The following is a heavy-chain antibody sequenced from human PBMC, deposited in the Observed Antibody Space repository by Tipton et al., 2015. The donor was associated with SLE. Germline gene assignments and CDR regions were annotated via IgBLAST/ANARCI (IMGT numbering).Heavy chain of an antibody. CDR2: IYYSANT. CDR3: TRHVVGVASRPGWFDT. D-gene: IGHD2-15*01. Sequence: LRLSCTVSGDPITSSSYYWGWIRQPPGKGLEWIGSIYYSANTSYNPSLKSRVTISVATSRNQFSLKLNFVTAADTAFYYCTRHVVGVASRPGWFDTWGQGTLVSVSS. J-gene: IGHJ5*02. CDR1: GDPITSSSYY. V-gene: IGHV4-39*01.